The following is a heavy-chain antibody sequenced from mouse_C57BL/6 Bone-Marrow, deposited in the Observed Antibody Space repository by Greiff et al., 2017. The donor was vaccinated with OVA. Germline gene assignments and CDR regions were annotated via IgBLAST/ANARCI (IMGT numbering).Heavy chain of an antibody. D-gene: IGHD2-12*01. V-gene: IGHV1-69*01. J-gene: IGHJ3*01. Sequence: QVQLQQSGAELVMPGASVKLSCKASGYTFTSYWMHWVKQRPGQGLEWIGEIDPSDSYTNYNQKFKGKSTLTVDKSSSTAYMQLSSLTSEDSAVYYCARERRDWGQGTLVTVSA. CDR1: GYTFTSYW. CDR2: IDPSDSYT. CDR3: ARERRD.